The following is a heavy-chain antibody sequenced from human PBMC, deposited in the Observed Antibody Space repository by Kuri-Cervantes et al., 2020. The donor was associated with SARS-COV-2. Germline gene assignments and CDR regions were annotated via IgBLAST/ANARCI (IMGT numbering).Heavy chain of an antibody. V-gene: IGHV4-39*01. D-gene: IGHD2-15*01. CDR2: IYYSGST. CDR1: GGSISSSSYY. Sequence: SETLSLTCTVSGGSISSSSYYWVWIRQPPGKGLEGNGSIYYSGSTYYNPTLKSRVTISVDTYKNQFSLKLSSATAADTAVYYCARRVVAWFDPWGQGTLVTVSS. J-gene: IGHJ5*02. CDR3: ARRVVAWFDP.